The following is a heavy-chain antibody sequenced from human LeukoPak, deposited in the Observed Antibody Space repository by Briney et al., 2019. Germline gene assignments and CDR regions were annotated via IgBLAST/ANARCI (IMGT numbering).Heavy chain of an antibody. Sequence: GGSLRLSCAASGFTVSSNYMSWVRQAPGKGLEWVSVIYSGGSTYYADSVKGRFTIFRDNSKNTLYLQMNSLRAEDTAVYYCARVGYSSGWRGFDYWGQGTLVTVSS. V-gene: IGHV3-53*01. CDR3: ARVGYSSGWRGFDY. J-gene: IGHJ4*02. CDR1: GFTVSSNY. CDR2: IYSGGST. D-gene: IGHD6-19*01.